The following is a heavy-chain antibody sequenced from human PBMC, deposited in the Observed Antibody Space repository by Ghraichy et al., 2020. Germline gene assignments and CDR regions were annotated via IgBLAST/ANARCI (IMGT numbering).Heavy chain of an antibody. CDR3: ARDGRRVSSGSCDS. J-gene: IGHJ4*02. CDR1: GFSFSSYW. CDR2: IKQDGSEK. Sequence: GGSLRLSCTASGFSFSSYWMSWVRQAPGKGLEWVANIKQDGSEKYYVDSVKGRFTISRDNAKNSLYLQMNSLRAEDTAVYYCARDGRRVSSGSCDSCGQGTLVTVSS. V-gene: IGHV3-7*03. D-gene: IGHD6-13*01.